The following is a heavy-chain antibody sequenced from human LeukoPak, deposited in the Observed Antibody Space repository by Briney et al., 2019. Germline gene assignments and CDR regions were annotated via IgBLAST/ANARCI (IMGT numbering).Heavy chain of an antibody. Sequence: SETLSLTCTVSGDSISSTNYYWGWIRQPPGKGLEWIGSICYSGSTNYNPSLKSRVSISVDTSKNQFSLKLSSVTAADTAVYYCARLRLYYYGSGYARAIPPPYYFDYWGQGTLVTVSS. D-gene: IGHD3-10*01. J-gene: IGHJ4*02. CDR3: ARLRLYYYGSGYARAIPPPYYFDY. CDR2: ICYSGST. CDR1: GDSISSTNYY. V-gene: IGHV4-39*07.